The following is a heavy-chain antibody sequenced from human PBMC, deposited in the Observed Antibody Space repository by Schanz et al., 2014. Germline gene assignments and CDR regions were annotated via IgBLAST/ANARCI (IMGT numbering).Heavy chain of an antibody. J-gene: IGHJ3*02. CDR3: ARGTMPGTFDI. D-gene: IGHD2-2*01. V-gene: IGHV1-69*02. CDR1: GGTFSTYT. Sequence: QVQLVQSGAEVKKPGSSVKVSCKASGGTFSTYTISWVRQAPGQGLEWMGRIIPILAIADYAQKFQGRVTITADKSTSTAYMELSSLRYEDTALYYCARGTMPGTFDIWGQGTMVTVSS. CDR2: IIPILAIA.